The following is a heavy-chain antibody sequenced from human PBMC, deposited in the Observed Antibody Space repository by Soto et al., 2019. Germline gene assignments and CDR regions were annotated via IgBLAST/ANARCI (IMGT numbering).Heavy chain of an antibody. CDR2: IRRKANSYTT. CDR3: AMLGGWSGGSSGMDV. Sequence: EVQLVESGGGLVQPGGSLRLSCAASGLIFSDYHMDWVRQAPGKGLEWVGRIRRKANSYTTEYAASVKGRVTISRDDSKNTLYLQTNSLKSEDTAVYYCAMLGGWSGGSSGMDVWGQGTTVTVSS. V-gene: IGHV3-72*01. D-gene: IGHD6-19*01. CDR1: GLIFSDYH. J-gene: IGHJ6*02.